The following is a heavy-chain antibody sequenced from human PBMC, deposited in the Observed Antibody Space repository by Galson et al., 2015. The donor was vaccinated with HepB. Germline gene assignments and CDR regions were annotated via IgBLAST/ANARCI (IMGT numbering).Heavy chain of an antibody. D-gene: IGHD3-9*01. CDR1: GFTFRNYN. J-gene: IGHJ4*02. V-gene: IGHV3-48*04. CDR3: ARVGRYDILTGYSPDY. CDR2: INSSSSSI. Sequence: SLRLSCAVSGFTFRNYNMNWVRQAPGKGPECISYINSSSSSIYYADSVKGRFTISGDNAKNSLYLQMNSLRAEDTAVYYCARVGRYDILTGYSPDYWGQGTLVTVSS.